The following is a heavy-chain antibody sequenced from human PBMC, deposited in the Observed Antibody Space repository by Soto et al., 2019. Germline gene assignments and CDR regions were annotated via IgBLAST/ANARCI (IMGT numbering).Heavy chain of an antibody. CDR1: GFTYVKYA. V-gene: IGHV3-23*01. J-gene: IGHJ4*02. CDR3: VKDTVVVINGGDFDY. CDR2: ISGDAGRT. Sequence: EVQLLESGGALVQPGGSLRLSCEASGFTYVKYAMSRVRQAPGKGPEWVSGISGDAGRTFYADSEKGRFTISRDNSKNTVYLQMNSLRVEDTAVYYCVKDTVVVINGGDFDYWGQGTLVTVSS. D-gene: IGHD3-22*01.